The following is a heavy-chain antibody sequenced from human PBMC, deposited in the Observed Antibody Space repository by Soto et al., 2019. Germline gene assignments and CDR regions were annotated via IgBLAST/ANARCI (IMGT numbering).Heavy chain of an antibody. CDR3: AHRVLRTVFGLVTTTAIYFDF. Sequence: QITLNESGPTVVRPTETLTLTCRFSGFSLTTSGVGVGWVRQSPGKAPEWLALIYWDDDKRYSESLKSRLTITKDTSKNRVVLTVANLDPTDTATYYCAHRVLRTVFGLVTTTAIYFDFWGQGTPVAVSS. D-gene: IGHD3-3*01. CDR1: GFSLTTSGVG. J-gene: IGHJ4*02. CDR2: IYWDDDK. V-gene: IGHV2-5*02.